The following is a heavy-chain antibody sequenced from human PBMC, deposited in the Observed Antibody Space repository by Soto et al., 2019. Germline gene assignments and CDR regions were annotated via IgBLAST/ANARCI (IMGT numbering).Heavy chain of an antibody. J-gene: IGHJ6*02. CDR1: GYSFAGYW. CDR2: IDPSDSQT. CDR3: AASIFYYGMDV. Sequence: LGESLKISCKGSGYSFAGYWITWVRQKPGKGLEWMGRIDPSDSQTYYNPSFQGQVTISADKSITTTYLQWSSLKASDTAIYYCAASIFYYGMDVWGQGTTVTVSS. V-gene: IGHV5-10-1*04.